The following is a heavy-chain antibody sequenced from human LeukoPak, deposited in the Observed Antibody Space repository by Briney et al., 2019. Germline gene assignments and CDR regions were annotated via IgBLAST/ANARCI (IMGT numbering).Heavy chain of an antibody. CDR2: LSTSGGST. CDR1: GFTFSSYA. D-gene: IGHD1-26*01. J-gene: IGHJ4*02. V-gene: IGHV3-23*01. Sequence: GGSRRPSCEASGFTFSSYAMSWVRQAPGKGLKGVSALSTSGGSTYYADSVKGRFTISRDNSKNTLYLQMDSLRAEDTAVYYCAKAASPTTRYFDYWGQGTLVTVSS. CDR3: AKAASPTTRYFDY.